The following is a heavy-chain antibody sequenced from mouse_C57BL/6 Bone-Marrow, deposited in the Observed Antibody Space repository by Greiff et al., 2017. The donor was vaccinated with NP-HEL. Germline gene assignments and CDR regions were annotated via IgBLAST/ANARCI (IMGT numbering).Heavy chain of an antibody. Sequence: EVKLVESGGGLVKPGGSLKLSCAASGFTFSSYAMSWVRQTPEKRLEWVATISDGGSYTYYPDNVKGRFTISRDNAKNNLYLQMSHLKSEDTAMYYCASLAFDDMDYWGQGTSVTVTS. CDR2: ISDGGSYT. D-gene: IGHD1-1*01. J-gene: IGHJ4*01. V-gene: IGHV5-4*03. CDR3: ASLAFDDMDY. CDR1: GFTFSSYA.